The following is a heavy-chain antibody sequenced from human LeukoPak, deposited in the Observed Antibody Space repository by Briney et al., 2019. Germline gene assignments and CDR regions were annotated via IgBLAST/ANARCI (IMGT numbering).Heavy chain of an antibody. Sequence: ASVKVSCKASGGTFSSYTISWVRQAPGQGLEWMGRIIPILGIANYAQKFQGRVTITADKSTSTAYMELSSLRAEDTAVYYCARDSYGSGSHFDYWGQGTLVTVSS. V-gene: IGHV1-69*04. CDR3: ARDSYGSGSHFDY. J-gene: IGHJ4*02. D-gene: IGHD3-10*01. CDR1: GGTFSSYT. CDR2: IIPILGIA.